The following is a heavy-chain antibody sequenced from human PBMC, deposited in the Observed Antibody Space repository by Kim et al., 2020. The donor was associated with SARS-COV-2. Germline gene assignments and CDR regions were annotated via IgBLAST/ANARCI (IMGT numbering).Heavy chain of an antibody. J-gene: IGHJ6*02. V-gene: IGHV3-48*03. CDR3: ARSLYCSSASCFFGMDV. Sequence: SVKGRFTIYRDNAKSSLSLQMNGLRAEDTAVYYCARSLYCSSASCFFGMDVWGQGTTVTVSS. D-gene: IGHD2-2*01.